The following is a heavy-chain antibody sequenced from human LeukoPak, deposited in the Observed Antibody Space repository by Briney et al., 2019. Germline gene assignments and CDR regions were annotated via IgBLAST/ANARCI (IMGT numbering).Heavy chain of an antibody. Sequence: GGSLRLSCAASGFTFDDYAMHWVRQAPGRGLEWVSLISGDGGSTYYADSVKGRLTVSRDNSKNSLYLQMNSLRTEDTALYYCAKDVDPRDGYNSPLDYWGQGTLVTVSS. D-gene: IGHD5-24*01. V-gene: IGHV3-43*02. CDR1: GFTFDDYA. J-gene: IGHJ4*02. CDR2: ISGDGGST. CDR3: AKDVDPRDGYNSPLDY.